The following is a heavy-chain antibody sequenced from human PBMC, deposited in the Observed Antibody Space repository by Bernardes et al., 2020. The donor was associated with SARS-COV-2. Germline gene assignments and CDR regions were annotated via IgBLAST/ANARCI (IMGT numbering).Heavy chain of an antibody. D-gene: IGHD2-21*01. J-gene: IGHJ4*02. CDR1: GYTFSAYY. V-gene: IGHV1-2*02. CDR2: ISPKSGAT. CDR3: ARTFYYDRGGDSLFYL. Sequence: ASVKVSCTSSGYTFSAYYTHWLRQAPGQGLEWMGWISPKSGATNHAQKFQGRVTMTRDTSISTDYMELSSLRSDDTAVYYCARTFYYDRGGDSLFYLWGQGTPVTVSS.